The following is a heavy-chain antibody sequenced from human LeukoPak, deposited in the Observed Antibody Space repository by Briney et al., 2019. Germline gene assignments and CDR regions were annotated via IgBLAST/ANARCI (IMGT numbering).Heavy chain of an antibody. J-gene: IGHJ6*02. Sequence: GGSLRLSCAASGFTFSSYGMHWVRKAPGKGLEGVAVISYDGSNKYYADSVKGRFTISRDNSKNTLYLQMNSLRAEDTAVYYCAKDSSRYYYYGMDVWGQGTTVAVSS. CDR2: ISYDGSNK. CDR1: GFTFSSYG. V-gene: IGHV3-30*18. CDR3: AKDSSRYYYYGMDV. D-gene: IGHD2-2*01.